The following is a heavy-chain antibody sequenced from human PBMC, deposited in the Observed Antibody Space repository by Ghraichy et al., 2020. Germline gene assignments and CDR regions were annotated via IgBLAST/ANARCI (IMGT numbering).Heavy chain of an antibody. CDR3: ARGNYDILTGSSHWFDP. Sequence: SETLSLTCTVSGGSISSYYWSWIRQPPGKGLEWIGYIYYSGSTNYNPSLKSRVTISVDTSKNQFSLKLSSVTAADTAVYSCARGNYDILTGSSHWFDPWGQGTLVTVSP. CDR1: GGSISSYY. CDR2: IYYSGST. D-gene: IGHD3-9*01. V-gene: IGHV4-59*01. J-gene: IGHJ5*02.